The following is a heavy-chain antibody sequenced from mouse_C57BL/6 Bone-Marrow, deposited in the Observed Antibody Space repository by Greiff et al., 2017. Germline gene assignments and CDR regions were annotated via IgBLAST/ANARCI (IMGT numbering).Heavy chain of an antibody. V-gene: IGHV1-59*01. CDR2: IDPSDSYT. CDR1: GYTFTSYW. Sequence: QVQLQQPGAELVRPGTSVKLSCKASGYTFTSYWMHWVKQRPGQGLEWIGVIDPSDSYTNYNQKFKGKATLTVDTSSSTAYMQLSSQTSEDSAVYYCARATTVVATDYWGQGTTLTVSS. D-gene: IGHD1-1*01. J-gene: IGHJ2*01. CDR3: ARATTVVATDY.